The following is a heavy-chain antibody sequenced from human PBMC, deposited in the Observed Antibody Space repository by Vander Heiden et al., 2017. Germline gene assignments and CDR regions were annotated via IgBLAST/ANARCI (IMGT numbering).Heavy chain of an antibody. D-gene: IGHD4-4*01. CDR2: ISAYNGNT. CDR1: GYTFTSYG. J-gene: IGHJ6*02. V-gene: IGHV1-18*04. CDR3: ARAPRSNYVSAGSMDV. Sequence: QVQLVQSGAEVTKPGASVKVSCKASGYTFTSYGISWVRQAPGQGLEWMGWISAYNGNTNYAQKLQGRVTMTTDTSTSTAYMELRSLRSDDTAVYYCARAPRSNYVSAGSMDVWGQGTTVTVSS.